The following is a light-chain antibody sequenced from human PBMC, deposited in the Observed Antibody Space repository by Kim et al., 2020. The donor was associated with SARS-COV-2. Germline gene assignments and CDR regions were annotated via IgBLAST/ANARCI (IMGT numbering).Light chain of an antibody. CDR3: AAWDDRLNLV. V-gene: IGLV1-47*01. J-gene: IGLJ2*01. CDR2: KNN. Sequence: QSVLTQPPSASGTPGQRVTISCSGANSNIGVNYAYWYQQLPGTAPKLLIYKNNQRPSGVTDRFSGSKSGTSASLAISGLRSEDEAEYFCAAWDDRLNLVFGGGNHLTVL. CDR1: NSNIGVNY.